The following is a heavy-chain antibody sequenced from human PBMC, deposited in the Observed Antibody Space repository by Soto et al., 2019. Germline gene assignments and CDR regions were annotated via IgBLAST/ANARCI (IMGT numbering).Heavy chain of an antibody. J-gene: IGHJ5*02. CDR3: ARDKVPCLET. CDR1: VLTFSIYC. V-gene: IGHV3-33*01. Sequence: PWGSXRLSCSASVLTFSIYCMHLVRQAPGKGLEWVAVIWYDGSNKYYADSVKGRFTISRYNSKNTLYLQMNSLRAEDTAVYYCARDKVPCLETWGQGTLVT. D-gene: IGHD3-16*01. CDR2: IWYDGSNK.